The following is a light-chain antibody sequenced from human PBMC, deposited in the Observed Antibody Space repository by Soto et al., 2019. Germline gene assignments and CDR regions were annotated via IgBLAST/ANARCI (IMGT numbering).Light chain of an antibody. CDR3: MQALQTPIT. CDR2: GVS. J-gene: IGKJ5*01. Sequence: IAMTQTPLSLSVTPGQPAAISCKSSQSLLLNSDGKTYLHWFLQRPGQPPQPLIFGVSTRLSGVAERFSGSGTETDFTLKISRVEAEDVGVYFCMQALQTPITFGQGTRLEIK. CDR1: QSLLLNSDGKTY. V-gene: IGKV2-29*02.